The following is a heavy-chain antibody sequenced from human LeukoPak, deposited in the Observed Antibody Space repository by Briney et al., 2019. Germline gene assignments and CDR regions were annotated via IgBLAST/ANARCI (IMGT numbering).Heavy chain of an antibody. CDR2: ISYDGSNK. CDR3: ASLDYSSGWYTADY. D-gene: IGHD6-19*01. Sequence: GGSLRLSCAASGFTFSSYAMHWVRQAPGKGLEWVAVISYDGSNKYYADSVKGRFTISRDNSKNTLYPQMNSLRAEDTAVYYCASLDYSSGWYTADYWGQGTLVTVSP. V-gene: IGHV3-30-3*01. J-gene: IGHJ4*02. CDR1: GFTFSSYA.